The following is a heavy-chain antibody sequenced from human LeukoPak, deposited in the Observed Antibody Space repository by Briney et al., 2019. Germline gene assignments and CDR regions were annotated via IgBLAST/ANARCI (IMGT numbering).Heavy chain of an antibody. Sequence: PGGSLRLSCAASGFTLSGYYMSWIRQAPGKGLEWVSYISSSGSTIYYADSVKGRFTISRDNAKNSLYLQMNSLRAEDTAVYYCARVRTAAGNRYYYSYMDVWGKGTTVTVSS. J-gene: IGHJ6*03. V-gene: IGHV3-11*01. D-gene: IGHD6-13*01. CDR3: ARVRTAAGNRYYYSYMDV. CDR2: ISSSGSTI. CDR1: GFTLSGYY.